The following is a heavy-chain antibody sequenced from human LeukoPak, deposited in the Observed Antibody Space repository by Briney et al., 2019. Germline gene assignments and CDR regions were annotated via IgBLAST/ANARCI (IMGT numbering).Heavy chain of an antibody. Sequence: SETLSLTCTVSGGSISSSGFYWGWIRQPPGKGPGGFGSIFYSGSTYYNPSLKSRVTMSVDPSKNQFSMQLISVTAADTAVYYCARTYGDYPFYFGYWGQGLLVTVSS. CDR2: IFYSGST. D-gene: IGHD4-17*01. V-gene: IGHV4-39*07. J-gene: IGHJ4*02. CDR3: ARTYGDYPFYFGY. CDR1: GGSISSSGFY.